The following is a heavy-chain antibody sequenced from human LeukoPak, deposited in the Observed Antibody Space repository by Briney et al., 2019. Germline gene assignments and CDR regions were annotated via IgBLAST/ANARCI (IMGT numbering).Heavy chain of an antibody. D-gene: IGHD3-16*02. J-gene: IGHJ4*02. V-gene: IGHV3-23*01. Sequence: GGSLGLSCAASGFTFSSYAMSWVRQAPGKGLEWVSAISGSGGSTYYADSVKGRFTISRDNSKNTLYLQMNSLRAEDTAVYYCAKDIFSNYDYVWGSYRSNDYWGQGTLVTVSS. CDR3: AKDIFSNYDYVWGSYRSNDY. CDR1: GFTFSSYA. CDR2: ISGSGGST.